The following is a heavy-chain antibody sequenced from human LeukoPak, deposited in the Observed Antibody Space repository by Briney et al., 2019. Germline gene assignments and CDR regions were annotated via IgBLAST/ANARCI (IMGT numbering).Heavy chain of an antibody. CDR3: ARLGGAATNDAFDI. D-gene: IGHD2-15*01. V-gene: IGHV1-69*04. Sequence: GASVKVSCKASGGTFSSYAISWVRQAPGQGLEWMGRIIPIFGIANYAQKFQGRVTITADKSTSTAYMELSSLKASDTAMYYCARLGGAATNDAFDIWGQGTMVTVSS. J-gene: IGHJ3*02. CDR1: GGTFSSYA. CDR2: IIPIFGIA.